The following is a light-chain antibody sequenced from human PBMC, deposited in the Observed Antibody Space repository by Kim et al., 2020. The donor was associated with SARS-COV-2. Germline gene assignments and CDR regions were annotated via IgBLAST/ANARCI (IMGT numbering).Light chain of an antibody. CDR1: SGIKVGNYR. Sequence: LTSTLRSGIKVGNYRIYWYQQKPGSPPHYRLNYKSDSDYQQGSGGPSRFSGSKDASGNAGILLISGLQSEDEADYYCLIWHSSAYVFGTGTKVTVL. CDR2: YKSDSDY. CDR3: LIWHSSAYV. V-gene: IGLV5-45*01. J-gene: IGLJ1*01.